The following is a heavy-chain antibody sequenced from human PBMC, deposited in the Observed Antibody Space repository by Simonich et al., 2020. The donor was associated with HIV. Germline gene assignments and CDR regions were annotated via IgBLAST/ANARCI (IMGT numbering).Heavy chain of an antibody. D-gene: IGHD6-13*01. V-gene: IGHV1-2*02. CDR3: AREGNQLEDAFNI. Sequence: QVQLVQSGAEVKKPGASVKVSCKASGYTFIYYYIQWVRQAPGQGLDVLGWINPASVATEFAQKFQGRVTLTRDTSITTAYMEVSRLTSDDTAVYYCAREGNQLEDAFNIWGQGTMVTVSS. CDR1: GYTFIYYY. CDR2: INPASVAT. J-gene: IGHJ3*02.